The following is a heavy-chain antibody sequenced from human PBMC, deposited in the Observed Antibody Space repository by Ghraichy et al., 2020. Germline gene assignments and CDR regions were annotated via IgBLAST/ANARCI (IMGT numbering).Heavy chain of an antibody. CDR3: AKDHPSSGWPAFDY. J-gene: IGHJ4*02. V-gene: IGHV3-23*01. CDR2: INNNNNP. CDR1: GFTFGRYA. D-gene: IGHD6-19*01. Sequence: GGSLRLSCAASGFTFGRYAMSWVRQAPGQGLEWVASINNNNNPYYAGSVRGRFTISNDFSESTVYLHLGSLRADDTAIYYCAKDHPSSGWPAFDYWGQGVLVTVSS.